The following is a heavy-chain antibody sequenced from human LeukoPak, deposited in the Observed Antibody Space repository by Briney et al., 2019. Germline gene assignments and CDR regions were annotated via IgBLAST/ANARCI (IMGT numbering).Heavy chain of an antibody. J-gene: IGHJ6*03. Sequence: PSETLSLTYSVSGASISSSDYYWGWIRQPPGKGLEWIGRINYSGSTYYNPSLKSRVTISVDTSKNHFSLRLTSMTAADTAVYYCARLTHSYYSDTSGYYPYYYMDVWGKGTTVTVSS. D-gene: IGHD3-22*01. CDR3: ARLTHSYYSDTSGYYPYYYMDV. CDR2: INYSGST. V-gene: IGHV4-39*02. CDR1: GASISSSDYY.